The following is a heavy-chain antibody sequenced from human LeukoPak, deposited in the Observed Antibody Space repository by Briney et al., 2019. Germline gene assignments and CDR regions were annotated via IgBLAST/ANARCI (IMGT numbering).Heavy chain of an antibody. CDR3: ARGATILRRDTHYYYYGMDV. Sequence: SVKVSCKASGGTFSSYAISWVRQAPGQGLEWMGRIIPILGIANYAQKFQGRVTITADKSTSTAYMELSGLRSEDTAVYYCARGATILRRDTHYYYYGMDVWGQGTTVTVSS. CDR2: IIPILGIA. V-gene: IGHV1-69*04. CDR1: GGTFSSYA. D-gene: IGHD5-12*01. J-gene: IGHJ6*02.